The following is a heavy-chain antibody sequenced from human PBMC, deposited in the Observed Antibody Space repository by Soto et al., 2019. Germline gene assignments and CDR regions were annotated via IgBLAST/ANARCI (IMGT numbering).Heavy chain of an antibody. V-gene: IGHV1-2*04. CDR3: ARSLLGSVDTAMVGAFDY. Sequence: QVQLVQSGAEVKKPGASVKVSCKASGYTFTGYYMHWVRQAPGQGLEWMGWINPNSGGTNYAQKFQGWVTMTRDTSISTAYMELSRLRSDDTAVYYCARSLLGSVDTAMVGAFDYWGQGTLVTVSS. D-gene: IGHD5-18*01. CDR2: INPNSGGT. J-gene: IGHJ4*02. CDR1: GYTFTGYY.